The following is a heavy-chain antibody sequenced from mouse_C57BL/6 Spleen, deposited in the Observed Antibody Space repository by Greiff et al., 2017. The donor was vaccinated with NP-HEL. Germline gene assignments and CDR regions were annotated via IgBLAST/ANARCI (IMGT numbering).Heavy chain of an antibody. V-gene: IGHV1-80*01. J-gene: IGHJ3*01. CDR1: GYAFSSYW. Sequence: QVQLKQSGAELVKPGASVKISCKASGYAFSSYWMNWVKQRLGKGLEGIGQIYPGDGDTNYNGKFKGKATLTADKSSSTAYMQLSSLTSEDSAVYFCARSYDYEFAYWGQGTLVTVSA. D-gene: IGHD2-4*01. CDR2: IYPGDGDT. CDR3: ARSYDYEFAY.